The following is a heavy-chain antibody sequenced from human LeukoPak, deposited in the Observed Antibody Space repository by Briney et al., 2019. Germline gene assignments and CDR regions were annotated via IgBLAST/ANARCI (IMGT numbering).Heavy chain of an antibody. J-gene: IGHJ3*02. Sequence: PGGSLRLSCAASGFTFGSYAMHWVRQAPGKGLEYVSAISSNGGSTYYANSVKGRFTISRDNSKNTLYLQMGSLRAEDMAVYYCARARSMIVVVIAADAFDIWGQGTMVTVSS. D-gene: IGHD3-22*01. V-gene: IGHV3-64*01. CDR2: ISSNGGST. CDR3: ARARSMIVVVIAADAFDI. CDR1: GFTFGSYA.